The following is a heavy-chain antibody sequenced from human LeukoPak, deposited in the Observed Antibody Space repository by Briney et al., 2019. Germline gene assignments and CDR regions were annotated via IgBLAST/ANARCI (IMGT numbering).Heavy chain of an antibody. CDR2: IIPIFGTA. J-gene: IGHJ4*02. D-gene: IGHD6-13*01. V-gene: IGHV1-69*13. CDR3: ALNQQLGFIFDY. CDR1: GGTFSSYA. Sequence: ASVKVSCKASGGTFSSYAISWVRQAPGQGLEWMGGIIPIFGTANYAQKFQGRVTITADESTSTAYMELSSLRSEDTAVYYCALNQQLGFIFDYWGQGTLVTVSS.